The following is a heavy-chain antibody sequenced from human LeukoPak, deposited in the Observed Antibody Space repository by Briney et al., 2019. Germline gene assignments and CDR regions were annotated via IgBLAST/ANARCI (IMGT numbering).Heavy chain of an antibody. Sequence: GGSLRLSCAASGFTFSSYSMNWVRQAPGKGLEWVSSISSSSSYIFYADSVKGRFTISRDSAKNSLYLQMNSLRAEDTAVYFCARESQWLARSDYWGQGTLVTVSS. CDR1: GFTFSSYS. J-gene: IGHJ4*02. D-gene: IGHD6-19*01. CDR2: ISSSSSYI. V-gene: IGHV3-21*01. CDR3: ARESQWLARSDY.